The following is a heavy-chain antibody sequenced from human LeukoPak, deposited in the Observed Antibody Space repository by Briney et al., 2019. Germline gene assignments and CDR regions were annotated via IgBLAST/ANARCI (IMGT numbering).Heavy chain of an antibody. CDR2: ISSSGSTI. CDR3: ARDASSGGPSIAAAFDP. V-gene: IGHV3-48*03. Sequence: AGGSLRLSCAASGFTFSSYEMNWVRQAPGKGLEWVSYISSSGSTIYYADSVKGRFTISRDNAKNSLYLQMNSLRAEDTAVYYCARDASSGGPSIAAAFDPWGQGTLVTVSS. CDR1: GFTFSSYE. D-gene: IGHD6-13*01. J-gene: IGHJ5*02.